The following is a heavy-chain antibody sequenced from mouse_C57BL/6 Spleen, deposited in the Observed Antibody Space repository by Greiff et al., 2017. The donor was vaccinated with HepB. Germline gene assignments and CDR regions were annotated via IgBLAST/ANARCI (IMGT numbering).Heavy chain of an antibody. D-gene: IGHD2-3*01. J-gene: IGHJ4*01. CDR1: GFSLTSYG. CDR2: IWSDGST. CDR3: ARHGYDGYYDYAMDY. V-gene: IGHV2-6-1*01. Sequence: VQLQQSGPGLVAPSQSLSITCTVSGFSLTSYGVHWVRQPPGKGLEWLVVIWSDGSTTYNSALKSRLSISKDNSKSQVFLKMNSLQTDDTAMYYCARHGYDGYYDYAMDYWGQGTSVTVSS.